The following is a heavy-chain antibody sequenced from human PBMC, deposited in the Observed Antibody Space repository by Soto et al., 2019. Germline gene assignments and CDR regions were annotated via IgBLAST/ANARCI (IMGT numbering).Heavy chain of an antibody. Sequence: WGSRRLSCAASGFSFSGSTMHWVRQASGKGLGWVGRIRSKANTYATAYAASLKGRFTISRDDSKNTAYLQMNSLKTEDTAVYYCTSFMVGTTPYWGQGTLVTVSS. CDR3: TSFMVGTTPY. CDR2: IRSKANTYAT. V-gene: IGHV3-73*01. J-gene: IGHJ4*02. D-gene: IGHD1-26*01. CDR1: GFSFSGST.